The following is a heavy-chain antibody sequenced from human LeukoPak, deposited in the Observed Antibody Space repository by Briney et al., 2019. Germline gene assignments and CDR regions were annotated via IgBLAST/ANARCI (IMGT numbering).Heavy chain of an antibody. CDR3: ARVRCSGGSCYLTNGMDV. CDR1: GFTFSSYA. J-gene: IGHJ6*04. CDR2: ISYDGGNK. Sequence: PGGSLRLSCAASGFTFSSYAMHWVRQAPGKGLEWVAVISYDGGNKYYADSVKGRFTISRDNSKNTLYLQMNSLRAEDTAVYYCARVRCSGGSCYLTNGMDVWGEGTTVTASS. V-gene: IGHV3-30*04. D-gene: IGHD2-15*01.